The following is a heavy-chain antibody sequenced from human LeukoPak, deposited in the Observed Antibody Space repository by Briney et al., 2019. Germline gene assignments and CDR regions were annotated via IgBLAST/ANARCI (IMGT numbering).Heavy chain of an antibody. CDR3: AMDAAVKDS. CDR2: INRDGSTT. CDR1: GFTFSSNW. J-gene: IGHJ4*02. Sequence: PGGSLRLSCAASGFTFSSNWMHWVRHAPGKGLVWVSHINRDGSTTYYADSVKGRFTIPRDNAKNTLYLQMNSLRAEDTAVYYCAMDAAVKDSWGQGTLVTVSS. D-gene: IGHD4-17*01. V-gene: IGHV3-74*01.